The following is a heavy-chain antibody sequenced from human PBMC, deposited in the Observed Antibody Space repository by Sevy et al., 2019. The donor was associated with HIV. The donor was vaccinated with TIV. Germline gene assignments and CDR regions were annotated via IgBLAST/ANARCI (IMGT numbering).Heavy chain of an antibody. J-gene: IGHJ4*02. Sequence: SETLSLTCSVSAGPLTSEAYYWSWIRQHPGKGLEWIGYIYHSGTTYYNPSLKSRVTMSIDTSKEYFSLNLSSVTAADTAVYYCVSHYDTSGYYFDYWGQGTLVTVSS. CDR3: VSHYDTSGYYFDY. V-gene: IGHV4-31*03. D-gene: IGHD3-22*01. CDR2: IYHSGTT. CDR1: AGPLTSEAYY.